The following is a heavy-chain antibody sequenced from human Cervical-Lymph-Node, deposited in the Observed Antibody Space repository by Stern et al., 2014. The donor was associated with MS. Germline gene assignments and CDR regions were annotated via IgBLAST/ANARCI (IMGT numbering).Heavy chain of an antibody. Sequence: QLVQSGAEVKKPGASVKVSCQASGYTFTSYGIRWVRQAPGQGLEWMGWIRAYNGNTNYAQKLQGRVTMPTNTSTSTAYMELRSLRSDDTAVYYCARCLLGSENAFDIWGQGTMVTVSS. CDR3: ARCLLGSENAFDI. D-gene: IGHD2-15*01. CDR1: GYTFTSYG. CDR2: IRAYNGNT. V-gene: IGHV1-18*01. J-gene: IGHJ3*02.